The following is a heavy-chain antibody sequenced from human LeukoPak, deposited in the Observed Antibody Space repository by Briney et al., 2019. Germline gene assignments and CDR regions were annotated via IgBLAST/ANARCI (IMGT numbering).Heavy chain of an antibody. Sequence: QAGGSLRLSCAASGFTFSSYGMHWVRQAPGKGLEWVAVISYDGSNKYYADSVKGRFTISRDNSKNTLYLQMNSLRAEDTAVYYCAKDRGYSSGWLSYYYYGMDVWGQGTTVTVSS. CDR1: GFTFSSYG. D-gene: IGHD6-19*01. CDR2: ISYDGSNK. J-gene: IGHJ6*02. CDR3: AKDRGYSSGWLSYYYYGMDV. V-gene: IGHV3-30*18.